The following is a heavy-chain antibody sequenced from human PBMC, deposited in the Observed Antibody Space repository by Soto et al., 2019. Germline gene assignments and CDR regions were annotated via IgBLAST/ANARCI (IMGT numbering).Heavy chain of an antibody. CDR3: AGRVGWLKGAFGL. Sequence: SETLSLTCTVSGGSMSSGGYYWSWIRQHPGKGLECIGYIYYSGSTYYNPSLKSRVTISVDTSKNQFSLKLSSVTAADTAVYYCAGRVGWLKGAFGLWGEGTLVTVAS. CDR1: GGSMSSGGYY. V-gene: IGHV4-31*03. CDR2: IYYSGST. D-gene: IGHD3-3*01. J-gene: IGHJ4*02.